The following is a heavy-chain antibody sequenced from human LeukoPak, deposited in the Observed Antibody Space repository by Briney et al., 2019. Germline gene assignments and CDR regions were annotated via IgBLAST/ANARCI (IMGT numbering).Heavy chain of an antibody. J-gene: IGHJ4*02. D-gene: IGHD2-2*01. CDR2: ISGSGGST. V-gene: IGHV3-23*01. CDR3: ARLTYSYCSSTSCYFDY. CDR1: GFTFSNYA. Sequence: GGSLRLSCAASGFTFSNYAMSWVRQAPGKGLEWVSAISGSGGSTYYADSVKGRFTISRDNSKNTLYLQMNSLRAEDTAVYYCARLTYSYCSSTSCYFDYWGQGTLVTVSS.